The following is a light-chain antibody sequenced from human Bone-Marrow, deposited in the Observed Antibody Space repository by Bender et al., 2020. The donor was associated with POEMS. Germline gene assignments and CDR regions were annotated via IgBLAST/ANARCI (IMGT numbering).Light chain of an antibody. V-gene: IGLV3-25*03. Sequence: SHELTQPPSVSVSPGQTARISCSGGELPRQYAYWYQQKPGQAPILLIYKDTERPSGIPERFSGSISGTTATLTISGVQAEDEADYYCQSADSSGTYVVFGGGTKLTVL. CDR1: ELPRQY. CDR3: QSADSSGTYVV. J-gene: IGLJ2*01. CDR2: KDT.